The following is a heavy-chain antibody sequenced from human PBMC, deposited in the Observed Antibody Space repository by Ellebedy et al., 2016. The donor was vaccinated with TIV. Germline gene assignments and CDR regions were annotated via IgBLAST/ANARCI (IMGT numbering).Heavy chain of an antibody. Sequence: GGSLRLXCASSGFTFSSFAMSWVRQAPGKGLEWISNISGSGGSRYYVDSVQGRFTISRDNSKDTLYLQMNSLRAEDTAVYYCAKLMDSSTWYLYYGMDVWGQGTTVTVSS. CDR3: AKLMDSSTWYLYYGMDV. CDR1: GFTFSSFA. J-gene: IGHJ6*02. CDR2: ISGSGGSR. V-gene: IGHV3-23*01. D-gene: IGHD6-13*01.